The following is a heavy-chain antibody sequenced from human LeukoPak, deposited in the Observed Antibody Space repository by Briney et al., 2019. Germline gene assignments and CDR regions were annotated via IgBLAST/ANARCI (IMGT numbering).Heavy chain of an antibody. CDR2: VYYSGIT. CDR3: ARQRGYHYDSATNRFSDL. Sequence: SETLSLTCTVSGGSISSSSYYWGWIRQPPGKGLEWIGSVYYSGITYYNPSLKSRVTISVDTSKNQFSLRQSSVTAADTAVYYCARQRGYHYDSATNRFSDLWGQGTRVTVSS. D-gene: IGHD3-22*01. J-gene: IGHJ5*02. CDR1: GGSISSSSYY. V-gene: IGHV4-39*01.